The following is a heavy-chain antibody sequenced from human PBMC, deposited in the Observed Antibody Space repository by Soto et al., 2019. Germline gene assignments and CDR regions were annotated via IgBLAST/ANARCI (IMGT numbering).Heavy chain of an antibody. Sequence: ASVKVSCKASGYTFTSYGISWVRQAPGQGLEWMGWISAYNGNTNYAQKLQGRVTMTTDTSTSTAYMELRSLRSDDTAVYYCARERVSSSRYLGYGMDVWGQGTTVTVSS. J-gene: IGHJ6*02. V-gene: IGHV1-18*01. D-gene: IGHD6-13*01. CDR3: ARERVSSSRYLGYGMDV. CDR1: GYTFTSYG. CDR2: ISAYNGNT.